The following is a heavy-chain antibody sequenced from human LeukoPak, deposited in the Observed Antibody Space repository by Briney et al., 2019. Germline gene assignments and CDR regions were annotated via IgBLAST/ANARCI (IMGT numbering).Heavy chain of an antibody. D-gene: IGHD3-9*01. J-gene: IGHJ4*02. CDR1: GGTFSSYA. CDR3: ARGAYYDILTGYYIG. Sequence: ASVTVSCKASGGTFSSYAISWVRQAPGQGLEWMGGIIPIFGTVNYAQKFQGRVTITTDESTSTAYMELSSLRSEDTAVYYCARGAYYDILTGYYIGWGQGTLVTVSS. V-gene: IGHV1-69*05. CDR2: IIPIFGTV.